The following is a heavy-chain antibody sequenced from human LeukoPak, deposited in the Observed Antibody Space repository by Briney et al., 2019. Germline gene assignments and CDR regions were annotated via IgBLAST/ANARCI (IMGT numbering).Heavy chain of an antibody. V-gene: IGHV4-4*07. CDR2: IYSSGRV. Sequence: SETLSLTCSVSGASISSSYWSWIRQPAGKGLEWIGRIYSSGRVNYNPSLMSRVTMSIDTSKNQFSLELTSVTATDTAVYFCARDRSGSGSYYGAPDYWGQGTLVTVSS. D-gene: IGHD3-10*01. CDR1: GASISSSY. J-gene: IGHJ4*02. CDR3: ARDRSGSGSYYGAPDY.